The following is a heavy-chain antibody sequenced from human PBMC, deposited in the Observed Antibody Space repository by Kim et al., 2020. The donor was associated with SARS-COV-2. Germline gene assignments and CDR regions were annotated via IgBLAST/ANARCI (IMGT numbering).Heavy chain of an antibody. CDR1: GGSISSYY. D-gene: IGHD5-12*01. V-gene: IGHV4-59*01. Sequence: SETLSLTCTVSGGSISSYYWSWIRQPPGKGLEWIGYIYYSGSTNYNPSLKSRVTISVDTSKNQFSLKLSSVTAADTAVYYCARVNVVATIGHYYYYMDVWGKGTTVTVSS. J-gene: IGHJ6*03. CDR2: IYYSGST. CDR3: ARVNVVATIGHYYYYMDV.